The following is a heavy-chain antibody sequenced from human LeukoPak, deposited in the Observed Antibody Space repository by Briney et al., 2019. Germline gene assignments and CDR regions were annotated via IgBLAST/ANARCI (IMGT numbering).Heavy chain of an antibody. CDR2: INPSGGT. CDR3: AREGVAGTGLDF. J-gene: IGHJ4*02. CDR1: EYTFSMYN. V-gene: IGHV1-46*01. Sequence: ASVKVSCKASEYTFSMYNMHWVRQAPGQGLEWVGIINPSGGTGYAQNLQGRITMTRDTSTSTLYMELSSLRSEDTAVYYCAREGVAGTGLDFWGQGTLVTVSS. D-gene: IGHD6-13*01.